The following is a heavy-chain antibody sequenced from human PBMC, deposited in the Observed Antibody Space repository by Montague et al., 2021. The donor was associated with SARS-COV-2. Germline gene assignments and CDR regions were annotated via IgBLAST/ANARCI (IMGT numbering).Heavy chain of an antibody. D-gene: IGHD3-9*01. Sequence: VKPTQTLTLTCTFSGFSLSTNGMCVSWIRQPPGKALEWLALIDWDDDKYYSTSLKTRLTISKDTSKNQVVLTMTNMDPVDTAAYYCARIRDYDILTGSYSGFDYWGQGTLVTVSS. CDR3: ARIRDYDILTGSYSGFDY. J-gene: IGHJ4*02. CDR2: IDWDDDK. CDR1: GFSLSTNGMC. V-gene: IGHV2-70*01.